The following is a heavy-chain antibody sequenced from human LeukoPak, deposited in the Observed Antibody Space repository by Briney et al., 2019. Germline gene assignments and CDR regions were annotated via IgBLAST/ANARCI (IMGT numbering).Heavy chain of an antibody. J-gene: IGHJ3*02. CDR2: ISAYNGNT. V-gene: IGHV1-18*01. CDR1: GYTFTSYG. Sequence: ASVKVSCKASGYTFTSYGISWVRQAPGRGLEWMGWISAYNGNTNYAQKLQGRVTMTTDTSTSTAYMELRSLRSDDTAVYYCARAMYSSGVVSAFDIWGQGTMVTVSS. D-gene: IGHD6-19*01. CDR3: ARAMYSSGVVSAFDI.